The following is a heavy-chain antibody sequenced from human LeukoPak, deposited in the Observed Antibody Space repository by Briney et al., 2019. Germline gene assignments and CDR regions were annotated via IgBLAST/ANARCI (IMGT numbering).Heavy chain of an antibody. Sequence: GGSLRLSCAVSGLTFTDNYMSWVRQAPGKGGEGVSVIYPDANTYHADSVKARFTISRDNSKNTLFLQMNTLRADDTAVYHCARTNPVYGDYDYWGQGTLVTVSS. CDR1: GLTFTDNY. J-gene: IGHJ4*02. CDR2: IYPDANT. D-gene: IGHD4-17*01. CDR3: ARTNPVYGDYDY. V-gene: IGHV3-53*01.